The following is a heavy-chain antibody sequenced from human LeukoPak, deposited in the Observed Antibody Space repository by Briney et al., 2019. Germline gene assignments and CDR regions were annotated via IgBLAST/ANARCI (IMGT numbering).Heavy chain of an antibody. D-gene: IGHD3-16*01. CDR3: AREVLGGMDV. Sequence: GGSLRLSCAASGFTFSSYSMNWVRQAPGKGLEWVPYIGISSSPIYYADSVKGRFTISRDNAKNSLYLQMNSLRAEDTAVYYCAREVLGGMDVWGQGTTVTVSS. V-gene: IGHV3-48*01. CDR2: IGISSSPI. CDR1: GFTFSSYS. J-gene: IGHJ6*02.